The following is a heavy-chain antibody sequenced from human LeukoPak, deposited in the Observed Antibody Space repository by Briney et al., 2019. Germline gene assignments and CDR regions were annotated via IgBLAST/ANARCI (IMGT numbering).Heavy chain of an antibody. D-gene: IGHD3-22*01. CDR2: IYYSGSS. Sequence: SETLSLTCTVSGGSISSYYWSWIRQPPGKGLEWIGYIYYSGSSNYNPSLKSRVTISVDTSKNQFSLKLSSVTAADTAVYYCARDGEYYDSSGYKGGFDYWGQGTLVTVSS. J-gene: IGHJ4*02. CDR3: ARDGEYYDSSGYKGGFDY. CDR1: GGSISSYY. V-gene: IGHV4-59*01.